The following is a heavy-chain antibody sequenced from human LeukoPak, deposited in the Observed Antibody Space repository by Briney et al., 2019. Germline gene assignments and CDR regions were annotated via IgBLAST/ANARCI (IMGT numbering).Heavy chain of an antibody. D-gene: IGHD2-15*01. CDR3: TRESSQIVVVVAATLNWFDP. V-gene: IGHV3-33*01. Sequence: PGGSLRLSCAASGFTFSSYGMHWVRQAPGKGLEWVAVIWYDGSNKYYADSVKGRFTISRDDSKSIAYLQMNSLKTEDTAVYYCTRESSQIVVVVAATLNWFDPWGQGTLVTVSS. CDR2: IWYDGSNK. CDR1: GFTFSSYG. J-gene: IGHJ5*02.